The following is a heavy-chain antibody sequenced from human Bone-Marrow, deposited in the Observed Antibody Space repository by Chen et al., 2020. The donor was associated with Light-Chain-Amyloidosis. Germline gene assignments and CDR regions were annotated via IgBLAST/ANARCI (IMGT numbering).Heavy chain of an antibody. CDR2: LVAGSVAT. D-gene: IGHD2-21*01. CDR1: GFTFSNSA. J-gene: IGHJ4*02. V-gene: IGHV1-58*01. CDR3: AAVDLIGSLVCFDY. Sequence: QIQLVQSGPEVKKPGTSVKVSCKTSGFTFSNSAVQWVRQARGQRLEWIGWLVAGSVATNYAQKFQGRVTISRDMPTSTAYMELSSVRSEDTAVYYCAAVDLIGSLVCFDYWGQGTLVTVSS.